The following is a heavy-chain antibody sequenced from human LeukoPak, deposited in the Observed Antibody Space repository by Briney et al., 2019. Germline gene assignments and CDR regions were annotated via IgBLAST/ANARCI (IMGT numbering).Heavy chain of an antibody. V-gene: IGHV3-11*01. CDR1: GFTFSDYY. D-gene: IGHD5-18*01. CDR3: ATDYSYGTRNPLDY. CDR2: ISSSGSTI. Sequence: GGSLRLSCAASGFTFSDYYMSWIRQAPGKGLEWVSYISSSGSTIYYADSVKGRFTISRDNAKNSLYLQMNSLRAEDTAVYYCATDYSYGTRNPLDYWGQGTLVTVSS. J-gene: IGHJ4*02.